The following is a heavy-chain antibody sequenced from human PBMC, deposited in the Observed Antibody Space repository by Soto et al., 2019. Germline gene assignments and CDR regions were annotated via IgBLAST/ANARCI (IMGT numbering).Heavy chain of an antibody. CDR1: GFTFRHYW. V-gene: IGHV3-74*01. CDR2: INNDGSGT. CDR3: GSLFAF. Sequence: EVRLVESGGGLVQPGRSLRLSCAASGFTFRHYWLHWVRQVPGRGPVWVSGINNDGSGTFYADSVKGRFTISRDNAKNTLYLQMNRLRAEDTAVYYCGSLFAFWGQGTLVTVPS. D-gene: IGHD3-16*01. J-gene: IGHJ4*02.